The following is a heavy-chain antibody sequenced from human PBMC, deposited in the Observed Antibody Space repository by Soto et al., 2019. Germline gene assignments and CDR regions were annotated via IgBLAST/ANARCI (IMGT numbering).Heavy chain of an antibody. CDR2: IIPIFGTA. V-gene: IGHV1-69*12. CDR1: GGIFSSYA. Sequence: QVQLVQSGAEVKKPGSSVKVSCKASGGIFSSYAISWVRQAPGQGLEWMGGIIPIFGTANYAQKFQGRVTITADESTSTAYMELSSLRSEDTAVYYCARVGGSGSSTDYYYYGMDVWGQGTTVTVSS. J-gene: IGHJ6*02. D-gene: IGHD1-26*01. CDR3: ARVGGSGSSTDYYYYGMDV.